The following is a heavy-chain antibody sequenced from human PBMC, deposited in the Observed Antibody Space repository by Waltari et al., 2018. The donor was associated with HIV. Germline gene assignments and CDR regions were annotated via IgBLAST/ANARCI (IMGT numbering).Heavy chain of an antibody. CDR1: GFTFSSYW. CDR3: ARITIFGVVNDYGMDV. Sequence: EVQLVESGGGLVQPGGSLRLSCAASGFTFSSYWMSWVRQAPGKGVEWMANIKKDGSEKYYVDSVKGRFTISRDNAKNSLYLQMNSLRAEDTAVYYCARITIFGVVNDYGMDVWGQGTTVTVSS. V-gene: IGHV3-7*01. CDR2: IKKDGSEK. D-gene: IGHD3-3*01. J-gene: IGHJ6*02.